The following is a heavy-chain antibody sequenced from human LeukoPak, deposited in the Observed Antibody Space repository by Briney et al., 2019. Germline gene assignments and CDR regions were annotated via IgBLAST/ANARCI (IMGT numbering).Heavy chain of an antibody. CDR2: ISGSGGST. Sequence: GGSLRLSCAASGFTFSSYTMSWVRQAPGKGLEWVSAISGSGGSTYYADSVKGRFAISRDNSKNTLYLQMNSLRAEDTAIYYCAIGPDKDRLDYFDYWGQGTLVAVSS. J-gene: IGHJ4*02. CDR3: AIGPDKDRLDYFDY. CDR1: GFTFSSYT. V-gene: IGHV3-23*01. D-gene: IGHD4-11*01.